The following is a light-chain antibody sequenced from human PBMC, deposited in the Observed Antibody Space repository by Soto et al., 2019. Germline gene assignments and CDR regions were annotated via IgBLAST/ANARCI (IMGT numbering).Light chain of an antibody. J-gene: IGKJ1*01. CDR2: DAS. CDR1: QIVDRY. V-gene: IGKV1-5*01. CDR3: QQYKDYTWT. Sequence: DIQMTQSPSTLSASVGDRVSLTCRASQIVDRYLAWYQQKPGKAPHFLIYDASSLESGVPSRFSGSGSGTEFTLTISSLQPDDFTTFYCQQYKDYTWTFGQGTKVDIK.